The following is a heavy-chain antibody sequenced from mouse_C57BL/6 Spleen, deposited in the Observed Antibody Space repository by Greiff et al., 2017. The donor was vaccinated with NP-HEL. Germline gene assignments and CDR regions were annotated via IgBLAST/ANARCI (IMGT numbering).Heavy chain of an antibody. CDR3: ARPIYYYGMGAMDD. CDR2: ISSGGSYT. V-gene: IGHV5-6*01. Sequence: EVKLVESGGDLVKPGGSLKLSCAASGFTFSSYGMSWVRQTPDKRLEWVATISSGGSYTYYPDSVKGRFTISRDNAKNTLYLQMSSLKSEDTAMYYCARPIYYYGMGAMDDWGQGTSVTVSS. CDR1: GFTFSSYG. J-gene: IGHJ4*01. D-gene: IGHD1-1*01.